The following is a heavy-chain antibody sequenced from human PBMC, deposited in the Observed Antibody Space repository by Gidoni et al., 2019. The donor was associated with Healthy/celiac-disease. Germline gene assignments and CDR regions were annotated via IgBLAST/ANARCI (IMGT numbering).Heavy chain of an antibody. D-gene: IGHD2-2*01. CDR1: GFPFSSYA. V-gene: IGHV3-23*01. J-gene: IGHJ6*02. CDR3: AKDPAYCSSTSCYRYYYYGMDV. CDR2: ISGSGGST. Sequence: EVQLLESGGGLVQPGGSLRLSCAASGFPFSSYAMSWVRQAPGKGLEGVSAISGSGGSTYYADSVKGRFTISRDNSKNTLYLQMNSLRAEDTAVYYCAKDPAYCSSTSCYRYYYYGMDVWGQGTTVTVSS.